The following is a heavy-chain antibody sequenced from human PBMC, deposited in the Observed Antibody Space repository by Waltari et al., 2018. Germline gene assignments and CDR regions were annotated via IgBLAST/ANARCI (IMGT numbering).Heavy chain of an antibody. J-gene: IGHJ4*02. CDR2: SSGRGGTT. V-gene: IGHV3-23*04. CDR3: AKSSGSYYEVFDY. Sequence: EVRLVESGGGLVQPGGSLRLSCAASGFAFADYGMSWVRQAPGKGIEGVSSSSGRGGTTYYADSVKGRFTMSKDNSKNTLLLQMNSLRVDDTADYYCAKSSGSYYEVFDYWGRGTLVTVSS. CDR1: GFAFADYG. D-gene: IGHD1-26*01.